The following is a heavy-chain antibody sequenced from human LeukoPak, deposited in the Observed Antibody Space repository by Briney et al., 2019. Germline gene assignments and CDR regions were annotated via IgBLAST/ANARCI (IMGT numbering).Heavy chain of an antibody. V-gene: IGHV3-23*01. CDR2: ISGSGGST. CDR3: AKDPSVDIVAFDAFDI. Sequence: GGSLRLPCAASGFTFSSYAMSWVRQAPGKGLEWVSAISGSGGSTYYADSVKGRFTISRDNSKNTLYLQMNSLRAEDTAVYYCAKDPSVDIVAFDAFDIWGQGTMVTVSS. CDR1: GFTFSSYA. J-gene: IGHJ3*02. D-gene: IGHD5-12*01.